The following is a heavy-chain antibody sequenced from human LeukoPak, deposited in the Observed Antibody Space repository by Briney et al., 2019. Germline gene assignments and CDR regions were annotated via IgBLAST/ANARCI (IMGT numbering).Heavy chain of an antibody. Sequence: SETLSLTCTVSGGSNSTYYWSWIRQPPGKGLEWIGYIYDSGSTNYNPSLKSRVTISVDTSKKQISLKLSSVTAADTAVYYCARDTITRGFDYWGQGTLVTVSS. CDR1: GGSNSTYY. D-gene: IGHD3-9*01. CDR3: ARDTITRGFDY. CDR2: IYDSGST. V-gene: IGHV4-59*01. J-gene: IGHJ4*02.